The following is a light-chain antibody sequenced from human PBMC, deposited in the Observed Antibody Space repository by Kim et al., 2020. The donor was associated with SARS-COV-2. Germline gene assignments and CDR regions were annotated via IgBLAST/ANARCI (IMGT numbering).Light chain of an antibody. CDR3: QQFDSVPYT. CDR2: NAY. J-gene: IGKJ2*01. V-gene: IGKV1-33*01. CDR1: QDIINY. Sequence: SASVGDRVTITCQASQDIINYLNWYQQKPGKAPKLLIYNAYKLETGVPSRFSGSGSGTDFSFTITSLQPEDIATYYCQQFDSVPYTFGQGTKLEI.